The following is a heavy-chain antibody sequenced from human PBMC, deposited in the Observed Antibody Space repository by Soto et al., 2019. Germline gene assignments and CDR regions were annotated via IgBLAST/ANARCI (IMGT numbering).Heavy chain of an antibody. CDR1: GGSISSGDYY. CDR2: IYYSGST. V-gene: IGHV4-30-4*01. D-gene: IGHD3-3*01. J-gene: IGHJ6*02. Sequence: PSETLSLTCTVSGGSISSGDYYWSWIRQPPGKGLEWIGYIYYSGSTYYNPSLKSRVTISVDTSKNQFSLKLSSVTAADTAVYYCARDRGFTIFGVVIPYGMDVWGQGTTVTVS. CDR3: ARDRGFTIFGVVIPYGMDV.